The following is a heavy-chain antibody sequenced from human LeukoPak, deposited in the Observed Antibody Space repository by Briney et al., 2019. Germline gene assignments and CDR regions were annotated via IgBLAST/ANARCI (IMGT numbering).Heavy chain of an antibody. CDR2: IYYSGST. Sequence: SETLSLTCTVSGGSISSGGYYWSWIRQHPGKGLEWIGYIYYSGSTYYNPSLKSRVTISVDTSKNQFSLKLSSVTATDTAVHYCARGSSSWYGYQDYWGQGTLVTVSS. CDR3: ARGSSSWYGYQDY. CDR1: GGSISSGGYY. V-gene: IGHV4-31*03. D-gene: IGHD6-13*01. J-gene: IGHJ4*02.